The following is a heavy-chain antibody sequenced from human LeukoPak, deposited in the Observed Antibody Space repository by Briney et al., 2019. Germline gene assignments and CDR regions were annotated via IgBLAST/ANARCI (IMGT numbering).Heavy chain of an antibody. CDR2: IYHSGST. J-gene: IGHJ4*02. Sequence: PSETLSLTCTVSGGSISSGGYYWSWIRQHPGKGLEWIGYIYHSGSTYYNPSLKSRVTISVDRSKNQFSLKLSSVTAADTAVYYCARARAVVVAAQYFDYWGQGTLVTVSS. CDR1: GGSISSGGYY. V-gene: IGHV4-30-2*01. CDR3: ARARAVVVAAQYFDY. D-gene: IGHD2-15*01.